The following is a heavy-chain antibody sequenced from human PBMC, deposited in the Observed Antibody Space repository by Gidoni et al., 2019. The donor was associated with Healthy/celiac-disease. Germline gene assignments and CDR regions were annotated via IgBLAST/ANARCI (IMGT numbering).Heavy chain of an antibody. D-gene: IGHD5-18*01. J-gene: IGHJ4*02. V-gene: IGHV3-11*05. CDR2: IISSSSYT. CDR1: GFTFSDYY. Sequence: QVQLVESGGGLVKPGGSLRLSCAASGFTFSDYYMSWIRQAPGKGLEWVSYIISSSSYTNSADSVKGRFTISRDNAKNSLYLQMNSLRAEDTAVYYCAREWGDTAMVTGVFDYWGQGTLVTVSS. CDR3: AREWGDTAMVTGVFDY.